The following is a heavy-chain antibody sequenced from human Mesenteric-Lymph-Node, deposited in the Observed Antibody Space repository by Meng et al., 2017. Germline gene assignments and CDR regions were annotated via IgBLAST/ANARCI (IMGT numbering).Heavy chain of an antibody. Sequence: QLQRPGPGLLQPSGTLSLACGVSGDSIDNSKWWAWLRQSPGRGLEWIGEISNTYRTVYNPSLKRRLRISMDKSKNQFSLTLYSVTAADAAIYYCARERGREVGLFDFWGRGALVTVSS. J-gene: IGHJ1*01. CDR3: ARERGREVGLFDF. V-gene: IGHV4-4*02. CDR2: ISNTYRT. CDR1: GDSIDNSKW. D-gene: IGHD3-10*01.